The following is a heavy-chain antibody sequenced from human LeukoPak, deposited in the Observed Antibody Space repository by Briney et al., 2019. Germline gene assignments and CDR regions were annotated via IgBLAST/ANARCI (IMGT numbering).Heavy chain of an antibody. Sequence: PSETLSLTCPVSGASINSGSYYWTWIRQPAGKGLEWIGRIYTSGSTNYNPSLKSRVTISLDTSKNHFSLKLDSVTAADTAVYYCARDGPSVYFDYWGQGTLVTVSS. CDR1: GASINSGSYY. V-gene: IGHV4-61*02. CDR3: ARDGPSVYFDY. CDR2: IYTSGST. J-gene: IGHJ4*02.